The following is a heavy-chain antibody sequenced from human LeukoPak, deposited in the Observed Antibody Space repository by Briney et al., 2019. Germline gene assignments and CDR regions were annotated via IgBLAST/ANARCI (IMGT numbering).Heavy chain of an antibody. CDR2: ISSSGSTI. D-gene: IGHD5-12*01. Sequence: GGSLRLSCAASGFAFSSYEMNWVRQAPGKGLEWVSYISSSGSTIYYADSVKGRFTISRDNAKNSLYLQMNSLRAEDTAVYYCARHIGIVAANYFDYWGQGTLVTVSS. CDR1: GFAFSSYE. J-gene: IGHJ4*02. V-gene: IGHV3-48*03. CDR3: ARHIGIVAANYFDY.